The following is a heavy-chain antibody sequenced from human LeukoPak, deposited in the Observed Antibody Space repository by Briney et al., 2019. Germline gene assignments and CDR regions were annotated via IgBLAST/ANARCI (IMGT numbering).Heavy chain of an antibody. CDR1: GGSISSYY. D-gene: IGHD1-26*01. J-gene: IGHJ4*02. CDR3: ARDREVGATGYYFDY. V-gene: IGHV4-59*12. CDR2: IYYSGYT. Sequence: SETLSLTCTVSGGSISSYYWSWIRQPPGKGLEWIGCIYYSGYTNYKSSLKSRVTISVDTSKNQFSLRLSSVTAADTAVYYCARDREVGATGYYFDYWGQGTLVTVSS.